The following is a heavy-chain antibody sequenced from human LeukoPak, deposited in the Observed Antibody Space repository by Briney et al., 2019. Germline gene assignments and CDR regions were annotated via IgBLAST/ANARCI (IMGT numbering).Heavy chain of an antibody. D-gene: IGHD6-13*01. Sequence: GGSLRLSCAASGFTFSSYEMNWVRQAPGKGLEWVSYISSSGSTIYYADSVKGRFTISRDNAKNSLYLQMNSLRDEDTAVYYCARDPQQLGPWGYYYYYYGMDVWGQGTTVTVSS. CDR2: ISSSGSTI. J-gene: IGHJ6*02. V-gene: IGHV3-48*03. CDR1: GFTFSSYE. CDR3: ARDPQQLGPWGYYYYYYGMDV.